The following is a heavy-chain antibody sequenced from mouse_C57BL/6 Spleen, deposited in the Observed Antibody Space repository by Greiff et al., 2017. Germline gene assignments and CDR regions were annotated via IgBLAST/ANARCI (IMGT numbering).Heavy chain of an antibody. CDR2: IDPSDSYT. CDR1: GYTFTSYW. J-gene: IGHJ4*01. Sequence: QVQLQQPVAELVKPGASVKLSCKASGYTFTSYWMQWVKQRPGQGLEWIGEIDPSDSYTNYNQKFQGKATLTVDTSSSTAYLQLSSLTSEDSAVYYCARPDGGGAMDYWGQGTSVTVSS. V-gene: IGHV1-50*01. CDR3: ARPDGGGAMDY.